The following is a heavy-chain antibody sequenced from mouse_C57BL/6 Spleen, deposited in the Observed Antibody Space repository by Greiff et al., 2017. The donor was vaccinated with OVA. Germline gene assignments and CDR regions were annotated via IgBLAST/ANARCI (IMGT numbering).Heavy chain of an antibody. CDR2: INPNNGGT. J-gene: IGHJ4*01. CDR3: ARWDGYYDYYAMDY. D-gene: IGHD2-3*01. CDR1: GYTFTDYN. V-gene: IGHV1-18*01. Sequence: VQLQQSGPELVKPGASVKIPCKASGYTFTDYNMAWVKQSHGKSLEWIGDINPNNGGTIYNQKFKGKATLTVDKSSSTAYMERRSLTSEDTAVYYCARWDGYYDYYAMDYWGKGTSVTVSS.